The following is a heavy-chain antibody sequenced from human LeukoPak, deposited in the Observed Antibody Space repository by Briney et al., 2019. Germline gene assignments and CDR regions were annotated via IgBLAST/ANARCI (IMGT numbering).Heavy chain of an antibody. D-gene: IGHD4-23*01. CDR3: ATDRGFYGGNSEYYFDY. Sequence: ASVKVSCKVSGYTLTELSMHWVRQAPGKGLEWRGGFDPEDGETIYAQKFQGRVTMTEDTSTDTAYMELSSLRSEDTAVYYCATDRGFYGGNSEYYFDYGGQGTLVTVSS. V-gene: IGHV1-24*01. CDR2: FDPEDGET. J-gene: IGHJ4*02. CDR1: GYTLTELS.